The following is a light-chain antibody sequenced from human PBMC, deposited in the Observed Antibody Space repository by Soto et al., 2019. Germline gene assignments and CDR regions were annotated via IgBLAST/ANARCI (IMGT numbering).Light chain of an antibody. CDR3: QQRSNWPLT. CDR2: DAS. J-gene: IGKJ4*01. CDR1: QSVGSD. V-gene: IGKV3-11*01. Sequence: EIVLTQSPATLSLSPRERATLSCRASQSVGSDLSWFQQIPGQTPRLLIYDASNRATGIPARFSGSGSGTDFTLTISSLEPEDFAVYYCQQRSNWPLTFGGGTKVEIK.